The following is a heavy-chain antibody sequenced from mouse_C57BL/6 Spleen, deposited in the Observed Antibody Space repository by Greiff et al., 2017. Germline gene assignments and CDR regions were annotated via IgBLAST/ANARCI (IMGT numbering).Heavy chain of an antibody. CDR3: ARPYGNYENWFAY. D-gene: IGHD2-1*01. CDR1: GYTFTTYP. CDR2: FHPYNDDT. J-gene: IGHJ3*01. Sequence: VQLVESGAELVKPGASVKMSCKASGYTFTTYPIEWMKQNHGKSLEWIGNFHPYNDDTKYNEKFKGKATLTVEKSSSTVYLELSRLTSDDSAVYYCARPYGNYENWFAYWGQGTLVTVSA. V-gene: IGHV1-47*01.